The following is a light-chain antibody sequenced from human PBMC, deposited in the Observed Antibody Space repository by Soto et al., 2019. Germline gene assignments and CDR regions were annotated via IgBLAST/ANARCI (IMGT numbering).Light chain of an antibody. Sequence: EIVLTQSPGTLSISPGETATLSCRASQSVSSNFLAWYQQKPGQAPRLLLYGASNRATGIPDKFNGSGSGTDFTLTISSLQPEDSATYYCQQLNTYPPWTFGQGTKVDIK. CDR3: QQLNTYPPWT. V-gene: IGKV3-20*01. CDR2: GAS. J-gene: IGKJ1*01. CDR1: QSVSSNF.